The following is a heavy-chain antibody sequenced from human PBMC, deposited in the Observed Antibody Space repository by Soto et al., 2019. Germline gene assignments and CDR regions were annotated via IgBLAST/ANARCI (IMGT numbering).Heavy chain of an antibody. Sequence: QVQLVQSGAEVKKPGSSVKVSCKASGGTFSSYTISWVRQAPGQGLEWMGRIIPILGIANYAQKFQGRVTITADKSTSTAYMELSRLRSEDTAVYYCARDDYGDVHTPYWGQGTLVTVSS. CDR2: IIPILGIA. J-gene: IGHJ4*02. D-gene: IGHD4-17*01. CDR1: GGTFSSYT. V-gene: IGHV1-69*08. CDR3: ARDDYGDVHTPY.